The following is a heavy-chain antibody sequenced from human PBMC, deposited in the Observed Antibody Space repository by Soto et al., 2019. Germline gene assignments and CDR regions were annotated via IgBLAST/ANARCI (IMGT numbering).Heavy chain of an antibody. CDR3: ARVSRELLDI. J-gene: IGHJ3*02. V-gene: IGHV4-61*01. Sequence: SETLSLTCTVSGGSVSSGSYYWSWIRQPPGKGLEWIGYIYYSGSTNYNPSLKSRVTISVDTSKNQFSLKLSSVTAADTAVYYCARVSRELLDIWGQGTMVTVSS. CDR2: IYYSGST. D-gene: IGHD1-7*01. CDR1: GGSVSSGSYY.